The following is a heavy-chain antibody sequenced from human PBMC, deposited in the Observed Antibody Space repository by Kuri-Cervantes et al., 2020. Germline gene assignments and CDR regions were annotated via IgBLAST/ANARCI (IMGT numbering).Heavy chain of an antibody. V-gene: IGHV4-4*07. CDR3: ARGTFGDYPLDY. CDR2: IYISGNI. J-gene: IGHJ4*02. Sequence: GSLRLSCKVSGGSISSYYWSWIRKPAGEGQEWIGRIYISGNISYNHSLKSRVTMSVETSKNQFSLKLSSVTAADTAVYYCARGTFGDYPLDYWGQGTLVTVSS. CDR1: GGSISSYY. D-gene: IGHD4-17*01.